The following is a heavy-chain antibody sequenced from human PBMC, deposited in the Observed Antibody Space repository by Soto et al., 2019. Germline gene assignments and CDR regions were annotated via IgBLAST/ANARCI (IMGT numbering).Heavy chain of an antibody. Sequence: QVQLQESGPGLVKPSETLSLTCTVSGGSISSYYWSWIRQPPGKGLEWIGYIYYSGRTNYNPSLTSRVTISVDTSKNQFSLKLSSVTAADTAVYYCASTGFDGDYGMDVWGQGTTVTVSS. D-gene: IGHD3-9*01. CDR1: GGSISSYY. V-gene: IGHV4-59*01. J-gene: IGHJ6*02. CDR3: ASTGFDGDYGMDV. CDR2: IYYSGRT.